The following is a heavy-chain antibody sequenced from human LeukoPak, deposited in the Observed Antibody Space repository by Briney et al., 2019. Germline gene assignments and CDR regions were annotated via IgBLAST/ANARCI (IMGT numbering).Heavy chain of an antibody. CDR2: ISVDGGST. Sequence: GGSLRLSCAAPGLITDDYAIHWVRQAPGKGLEWVSLISVDGGSTFYAESVRGRFTISRDNSKNSLSLQMSSRRSEDTALYFCVRESERSGWFDHWGQGTMVTVSS. CDR1: GLITDDYA. D-gene: IGHD3-3*01. V-gene: IGHV3-43*02. CDR3: VRESERSGWFDH. J-gene: IGHJ5*02.